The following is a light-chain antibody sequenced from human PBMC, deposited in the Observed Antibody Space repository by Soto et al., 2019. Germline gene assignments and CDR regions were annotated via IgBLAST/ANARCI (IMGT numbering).Light chain of an antibody. Sequence: DIQMTQSASTLSASVGDRVTITCRASQSITTWLAWYQQKPGKAPKLLIYDAYNLESGVPSRFSGGGSGTEFSLTISSLQPNDFATYYCKQYNYSWEFGQGTKVDIK. CDR1: QSITTW. V-gene: IGKV1-5*01. CDR3: KQYNYSWE. CDR2: DAY. J-gene: IGKJ1*01.